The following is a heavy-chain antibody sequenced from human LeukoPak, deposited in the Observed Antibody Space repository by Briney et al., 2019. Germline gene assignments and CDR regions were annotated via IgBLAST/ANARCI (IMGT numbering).Heavy chain of an antibody. J-gene: IGHJ4*02. D-gene: IGHD6-13*01. Sequence: RAYNGNSNYAQKLQGRVTMTTDTSTSTAYMELRSLRSDDTAVYYCARGNQYSSSWYHGYWGQGTLVTVSS. CDR3: ARGNQYSSSWYHGY. V-gene: IGHV1-18*01. CDR2: RAYNGNS.